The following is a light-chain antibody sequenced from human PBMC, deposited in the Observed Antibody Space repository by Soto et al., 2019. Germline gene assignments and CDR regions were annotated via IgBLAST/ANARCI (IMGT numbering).Light chain of an antibody. V-gene: IGLV1-51*02. CDR3: ATWDSSLSGGV. Sequence: QSVLTQPPSVSAAPGQRVTISCSGSSSNIENNYVSWYRQLPGTAPNLLIYEDNKRPSGIPDRFSGSKSGTSATLGIIGLETGDEADYYCATWDSSLSGGVFGTGTKVTVL. CDR1: SSNIENNY. CDR2: EDN. J-gene: IGLJ1*01.